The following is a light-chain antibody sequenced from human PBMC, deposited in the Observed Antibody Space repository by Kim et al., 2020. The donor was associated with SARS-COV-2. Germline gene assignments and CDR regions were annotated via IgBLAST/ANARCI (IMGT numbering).Light chain of an antibody. Sequence: SNTISCTGTSSDIGGFDYVSWYQQRPGKAPKLLIYGVTHRPSGFPDRFSGSKSGNTASLTISGLQAEDEADYYCSSYTTIYSYVFGTGTKVTVL. CDR2: GVT. CDR3: SSYTTIYSYV. V-gene: IGLV2-14*03. J-gene: IGLJ1*01. CDR1: SSDIGGFDY.